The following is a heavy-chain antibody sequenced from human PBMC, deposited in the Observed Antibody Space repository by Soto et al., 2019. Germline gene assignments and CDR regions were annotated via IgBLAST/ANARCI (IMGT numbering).Heavy chain of an antibody. CDR2: INPSGVST. CDR3: ATEPTTYSDPRGWFDP. J-gene: IGHJ5*02. CDR1: GYTFSTYY. Sequence: QVQLGQSGAELKKAGASVNVSCKASGYTFSTYYVHWVRQTPGQGLEWMGIINPSGVSTTYAQKFQDRITMTRDTSTSTVYMELKSLRSEDTAVYYCATEPTTYSDPRGWFDPWGQGTLVTVSS. V-gene: IGHV1-46*01. D-gene: IGHD2-15*01.